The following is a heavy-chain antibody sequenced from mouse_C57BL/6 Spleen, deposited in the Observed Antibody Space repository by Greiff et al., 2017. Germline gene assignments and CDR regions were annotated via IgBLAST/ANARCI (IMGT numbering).Heavy chain of an antibody. CDR2: ISYDGSN. V-gene: IGHV3-6*01. D-gene: IGHD2-5*01. CDR3: ARGNYYSNYEFAY. CDR1: GYSITSGYY. Sequence: EVKLQESGPGLVKPSQSLSLTCSVTGYSITSGYYWNWIRQFPGNKLEWMGYISYDGSNNYNPSLKNRISITRDTSKNQFFLKLNSVTTEDTATYYCARGNYYSNYEFAYWGQGTLVTVSA. J-gene: IGHJ3*01.